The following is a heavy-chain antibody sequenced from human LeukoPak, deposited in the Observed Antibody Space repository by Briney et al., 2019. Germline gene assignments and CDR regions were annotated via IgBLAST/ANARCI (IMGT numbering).Heavy chain of an antibody. V-gene: IGHV1-69*01. CDR3: ARYCSSTSCYTGLGPGYYYYYMDV. D-gene: IGHD2-2*02. CDR1: GGTFSSYA. J-gene: IGHJ6*03. CDR2: IIPIFGTA. Sequence: SVKVSCKASGGTFSSYAISWVRQAPGQGLEWMGGIIPIFGTANYAQKFQGRVTITADESTSTAYMELSSLRSEDTAVYYCARYCSSTSCYTGLGPGYYYYYMDVWGKGTTVTVSS.